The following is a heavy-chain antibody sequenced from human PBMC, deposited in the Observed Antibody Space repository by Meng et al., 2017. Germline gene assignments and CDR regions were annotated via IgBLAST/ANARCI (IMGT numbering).Heavy chain of an antibody. Sequence: QVRLQQWAVGVLKPSGPLSLPSSVYGCSFSGYYWSWVRQPPGKGLEWIGEINHSGSTNYNPSLKSRVTISVDTSKNQFSLKLSSVTAADTAVYYCARSRFELLWFGESPTRNWYFDLWGRGTLVTVSS. J-gene: IGHJ2*01. CDR1: GCSFSGYY. D-gene: IGHD3-10*01. CDR2: INHSGST. V-gene: IGHV4-34*01. CDR3: ARSRFELLWFGESPTRNWYFDL.